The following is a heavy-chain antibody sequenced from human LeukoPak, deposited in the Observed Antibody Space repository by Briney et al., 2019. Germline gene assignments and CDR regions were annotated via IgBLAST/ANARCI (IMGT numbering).Heavy chain of an antibody. D-gene: IGHD6-19*01. V-gene: IGHV1-18*04. CDR2: ISAYNGNT. CDR1: GYTFTCYY. CDR3: ARKAYSSGWYYFDY. Sequence: ASVKVSCKPSGYTFTCYYMHWVRQAPGQGLEWMGWISAYNGNTNYAQKVQGRVSMTTDTSTSTAYMELRSLRSDDTAVYYCARKAYSSGWYYFDYWGQGTLVTVSS. J-gene: IGHJ4*02.